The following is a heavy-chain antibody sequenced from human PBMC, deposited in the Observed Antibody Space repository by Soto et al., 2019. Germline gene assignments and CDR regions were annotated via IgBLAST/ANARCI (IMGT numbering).Heavy chain of an antibody. D-gene: IGHD3-10*01. CDR3: AKWPITYLPGHAPFDW. CDR1: GFTFSSYA. Sequence: GGSLRLSCVGSGFTFSSYAMSWVRQAPGKGLEWVSGIRGSGDITYSADSVKGRFTISRDNSTHTPYLQMTSLRVKHTSVYDFAKWPITYLPGHAPFDWWGQGTRVTVSS. V-gene: IGHV3-23*01. J-gene: IGHJ4*02. CDR2: IRGSGDIT.